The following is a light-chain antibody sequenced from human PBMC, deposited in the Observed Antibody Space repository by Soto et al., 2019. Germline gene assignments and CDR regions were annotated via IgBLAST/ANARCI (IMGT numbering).Light chain of an antibody. CDR3: QQRSNWIT. J-gene: IGKJ5*01. V-gene: IGKV3-11*01. Sequence: EIVLTQSAAALSLSPGERATLSCRASQSVDTSLAWYQQKPGQAPRLLIYDASNRATGIPARFSGSGSGTDFTLTISSLEPEDFAVYYCQQRSNWITFGQGTRLEIK. CDR1: QSVDTS. CDR2: DAS.